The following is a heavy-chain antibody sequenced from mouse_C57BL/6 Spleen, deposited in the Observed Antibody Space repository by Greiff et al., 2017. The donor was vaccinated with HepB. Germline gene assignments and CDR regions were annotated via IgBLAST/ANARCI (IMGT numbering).Heavy chain of an antibody. D-gene: IGHD2-4*01. CDR2: IYPGNSDT. CDR3: TRWPDYDYDGYYFDY. CDR1: GYTFTSYW. V-gene: IGHV1-5*01. Sequence: VQLKQSGTVLARPGASVKMSCKTSGYTFTSYWMHWVKQRPGQGLEWIGAIYPGNSDTSYNQKFKGKAKLTAVTSASTAYMELSSLTTEDSAVYDCTRWPDYDYDGYYFDYWGQGTTLTVSS. J-gene: IGHJ2*01.